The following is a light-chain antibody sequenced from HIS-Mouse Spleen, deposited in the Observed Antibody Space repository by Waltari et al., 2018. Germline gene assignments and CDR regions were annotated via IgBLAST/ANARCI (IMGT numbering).Light chain of an antibody. J-gene: IGLJ2*01. CDR3: QVWDSSSDHVV. CDR2: DDS. Sequence: SYVLTQPPSVSVAPGKQARLTCGGTHLGSKRVHWYQQKPGQAPVPFVYDDSDRPSGIPERFSGSNSGNTATLTISRVEAGDEADYYCQVWDSSSDHVVFGGGTKLTVL. CDR1: HLGSKR. V-gene: IGLV3-21*03.